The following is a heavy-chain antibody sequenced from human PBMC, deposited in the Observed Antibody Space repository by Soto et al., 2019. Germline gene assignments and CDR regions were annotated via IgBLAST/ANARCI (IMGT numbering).Heavy chain of an antibody. V-gene: IGHV4-30-4*01. CDR2: IHYSGST. CDR3: ARGNSGSGSYYRSYYYGMDV. J-gene: IGHJ6*02. D-gene: IGHD3-10*01. CDR1: GDSIRSGDYY. Sequence: SETLSLTCTVSGDSIRSGDYYWSWIRQPPGKGLEWIGYIHYSGSTYYNPSLKSRVTISVDTSKNQFSLKLSSVTAADTAVYYCARGNSGSGSYYRSYYYGMDVWGQGTTVTVSS.